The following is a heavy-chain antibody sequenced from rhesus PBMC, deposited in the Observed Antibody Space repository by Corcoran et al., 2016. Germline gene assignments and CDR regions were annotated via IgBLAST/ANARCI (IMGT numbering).Heavy chain of an antibody. D-gene: IGHD1-44*02. J-gene: IGHJ4*01. CDR2: VNSGGGST. CDR1: GFTFSSYG. CDR3: AKEGYGWEPPY. Sequence: EVQLVETGGGLVQPGGSLKLSCAASGFTFSSYGMSWVRKAPGKGLEWVSAVNSGGGSTYHADSVQGPFTTSRDNSKNTLSLKMNSRRAEDTAVYYCAKEGYGWEPPYWGQGVLVTVSS. V-gene: IGHV3S5*01.